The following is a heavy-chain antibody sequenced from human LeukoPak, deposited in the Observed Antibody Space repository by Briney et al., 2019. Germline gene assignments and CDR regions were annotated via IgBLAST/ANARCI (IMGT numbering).Heavy chain of an antibody. CDR2: ISDSGGST. D-gene: IGHD3-3*01. CDR3: ARVSRGRDFWSGYFRGYFDY. Sequence: GGSLRLSCAASGFTFSSYAMSWVRQAPGKGLEWVSSISDSGGSTYYADSVKGRFTISRDSAKNSLYLQMNSLRAEDTAVYYCARVSRGRDFWSGYFRGYFDYWGQGTLVTVSS. CDR1: GFTFSSYA. V-gene: IGHV3-23*01. J-gene: IGHJ4*02.